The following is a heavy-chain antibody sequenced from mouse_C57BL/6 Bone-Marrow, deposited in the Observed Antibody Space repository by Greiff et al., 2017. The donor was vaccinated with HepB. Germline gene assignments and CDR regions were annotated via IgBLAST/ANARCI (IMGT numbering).Heavy chain of an antibody. CDR1: GYAFTNYL. J-gene: IGHJ3*01. CDR3: ARSDLPRGAY. D-gene: IGHD2-1*01. Sequence: QVQLQQSGAELVRPGTSVKVSCKASGYAFTNYLIEWVKQRPGQGLEWIGVINPGSGGTNYNEKFKGKATLTADKSSSTAYMQLSSLTTEDSAVYFCARSDLPRGAYWGQGTLVTVSA. V-gene: IGHV1-54*01. CDR2: INPGSGGT.